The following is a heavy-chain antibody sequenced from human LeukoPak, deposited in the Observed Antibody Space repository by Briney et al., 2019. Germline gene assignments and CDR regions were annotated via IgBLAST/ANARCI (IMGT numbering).Heavy chain of an antibody. V-gene: IGHV1-18*01. D-gene: IGHD2-2*01. CDR3: AREGLASSYHIDY. CDR2: ISAYNGNT. Sequence: ASVKVSCKASGYTFSSYGISWLRQAPGQGLEWMGWISAYNGNTNYAQKFQGRVTMTRDTSTSTVYMELSSLRSEDTAVYYCAREGLASSYHIDYWGQGTLVTVSS. J-gene: IGHJ4*02. CDR1: GYTFSSYG.